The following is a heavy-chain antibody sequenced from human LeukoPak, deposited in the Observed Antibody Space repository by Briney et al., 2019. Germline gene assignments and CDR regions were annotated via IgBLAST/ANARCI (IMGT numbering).Heavy chain of an antibody. CDR1: GFTVSSNY. CDR3: AKSYYDFPYYMDV. CDR2: IYSGGST. J-gene: IGHJ6*03. Sequence: SGGSLRLSCAASGFTVSSNYMSWVRQSPGKGLEWVSVIYSGGSTYYADSVQGRFTISRDNSKNTLYLQMNSLRDEDTDVYYCAKSYYDFPYYMDVWGKGPTVTVSS. D-gene: IGHD3-3*01. V-gene: IGHV3-66*02.